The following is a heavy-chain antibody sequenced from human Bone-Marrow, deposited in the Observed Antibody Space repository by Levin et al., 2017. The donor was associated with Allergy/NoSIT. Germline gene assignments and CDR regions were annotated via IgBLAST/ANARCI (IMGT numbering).Heavy chain of an antibody. J-gene: IGHJ4*02. V-gene: IGHV1-2*04. CDR1: GYTFTGYY. CDR2: INPNSGGT. D-gene: IGHD5-12*01. CDR3: ARDRGGVYSGYDYRFDY. Sequence: ASVKVSCKASGYTFTGYYMHWVRQAPGQGLEWMGWINPNSGGTNYAQKFQGWVTMTRDTSISTAYMELSRLRSDDTAVYYCARDRGGVYSGYDYRFDYWGQGTLVTVSS.